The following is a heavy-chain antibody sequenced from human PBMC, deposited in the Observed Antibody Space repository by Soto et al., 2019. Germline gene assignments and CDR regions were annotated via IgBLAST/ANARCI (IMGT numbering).Heavy chain of an antibody. J-gene: IGHJ3*02. Sequence: EVQLLESGGGLVQPGGSLRLSCAASGFTFSSYAMSWVRQAPGKGLEWVSAISGSGGSTYYADSVKGRFTISRDNSKNTLYLQMNSLRAEDTAVYYCAKDREYCSGGSCYFPDAFDIWGQGTMVTVSS. CDR1: GFTFSSYA. D-gene: IGHD2-15*01. CDR2: ISGSGGST. CDR3: AKDREYCSGGSCYFPDAFDI. V-gene: IGHV3-23*01.